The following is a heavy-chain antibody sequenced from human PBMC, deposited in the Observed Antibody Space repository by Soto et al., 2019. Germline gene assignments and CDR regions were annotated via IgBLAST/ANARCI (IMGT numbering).Heavy chain of an antibody. D-gene: IGHD3-3*01. CDR1: GFAFAGSG. CDR2: IWYDGSYK. Sequence: RESLRRSYATSGFAFAGSGCHCIRKATGKGLEWVAVIWYDGSYKYYGASVEGRFTISRENSKNTVYLKMNNLRDEDTAAYSCLSAIRFSDWLSYRNMGMEVWCQG. J-gene: IGHJ6*02. CDR3: LSAIRFSDWLSYRNMGMEV. V-gene: IGHV3-33*01.